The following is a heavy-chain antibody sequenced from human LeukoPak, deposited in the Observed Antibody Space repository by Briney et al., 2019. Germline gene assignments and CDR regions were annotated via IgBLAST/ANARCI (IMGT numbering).Heavy chain of an antibody. Sequence: PSETLSLTCTVSGYSISSGYYWGGIRQPPGKGLEWIGSIYHSGSTYYNPSLKSRVTISVDTSKNQFSLKLSSVTAADTAVYYCARLGITMVRGARSHFDYWGQGTLITVSS. J-gene: IGHJ4*02. CDR3: ARLGITMVRGARSHFDY. CDR1: GYSISSGYY. CDR2: IYHSGST. V-gene: IGHV4-38-2*02. D-gene: IGHD3-10*01.